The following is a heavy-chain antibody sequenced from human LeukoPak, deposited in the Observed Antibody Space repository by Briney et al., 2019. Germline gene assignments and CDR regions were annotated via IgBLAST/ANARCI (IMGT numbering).Heavy chain of an antibody. Sequence: PSQTLSLTCTVSGGSISSGGYYWSWIRQHPGKGLEWIGYIYYSGSTYYNPSLKSRVTISVDTSKNQFSLKLSSVTAADTAVYYCASFVCSSTSCYGGHQLDWFDPWGQGTLVTVSS. CDR1: GGSISSGGYY. V-gene: IGHV4-31*03. CDR2: IYYSGST. J-gene: IGHJ5*02. CDR3: ASFVCSSTSCYGGHQLDWFDP. D-gene: IGHD2-2*01.